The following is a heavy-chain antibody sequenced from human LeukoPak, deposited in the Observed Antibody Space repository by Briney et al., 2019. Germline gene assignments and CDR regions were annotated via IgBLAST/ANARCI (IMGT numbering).Heavy chain of an antibody. J-gene: IGHJ4*02. D-gene: IGHD6-19*01. CDR1: GFTFINYA. V-gene: IGHV3-23*01. CDR3: ARDFGAVASHADY. CDR2: INGRGGDT. Sequence: GGSLRLSCAASGFTFINYAMTWVRQAPGKGLEWVSTINGRGGDTYYTDSVKGRFTISRDNSKNTLYLQMNSLRAEDTAVYYCARDFGAVASHADYWGQGTLVTVSS.